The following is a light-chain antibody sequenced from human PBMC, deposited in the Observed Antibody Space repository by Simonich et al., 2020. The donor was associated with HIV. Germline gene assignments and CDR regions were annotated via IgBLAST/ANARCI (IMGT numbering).Light chain of an antibody. CDR1: QSISSW. CDR3: QQLNDYSYT. J-gene: IGKJ2*01. CDR2: KAS. Sequence: DIQMTQSPSTLSASVGDRVTITCRASQSISSWLAWYQQKPGKAPKLLIYKASSLESGVPSRFSGSGSGTEFTLTISSLQPEDFATYYCQQLNDYSYTFGQGTKLEIK. V-gene: IGKV1-5*03.